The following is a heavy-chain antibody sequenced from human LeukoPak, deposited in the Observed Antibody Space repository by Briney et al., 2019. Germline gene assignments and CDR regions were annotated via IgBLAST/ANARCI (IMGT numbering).Heavy chain of an antibody. J-gene: IGHJ4*02. V-gene: IGHV3-23*01. CDR2: ISGGGDST. D-gene: IGHD2-2*01. CDR3: AKPGIIVPAAIGYYFDY. CDR1: GFTVSSNY. Sequence: PGGSLRLSCAASGFTVSSNYMSWVRQAPGKGLEWVSGISGGGDSTYYADSVKGRFTISRDKSKNTLYLQMNSLRAEDTAVYFCAKPGIIVPAAIGYYFDYWGQGTLVTVSS.